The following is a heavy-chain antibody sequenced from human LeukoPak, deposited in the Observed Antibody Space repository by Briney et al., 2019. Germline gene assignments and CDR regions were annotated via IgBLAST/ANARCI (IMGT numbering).Heavy chain of an antibody. J-gene: IGHJ3*02. CDR2: INPNSGGT. D-gene: IGHD6-6*01. CDR3: ASDARLLAGGAGMRFDI. V-gene: IGHV1-2*06. Sequence: ASVKVSCKASGYTFTGYYMHWVRQAPGQGLEWMGRINPNSGGTNYAQKFQGRVTIIADESTSTAHMELSSLRSEDTAVYYCASDARLLAGGAGMRFDIWGQGTMVTVSS. CDR1: GYTFTGYY.